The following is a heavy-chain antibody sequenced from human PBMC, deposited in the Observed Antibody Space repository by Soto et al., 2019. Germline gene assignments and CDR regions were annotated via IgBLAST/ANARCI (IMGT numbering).Heavy chain of an antibody. D-gene: IGHD4-17*01. J-gene: IGHJ4*02. CDR3: ARTTNGDYFDY. CDR2: IYYSGST. CDR1: GGYISSYY. V-gene: IGHV4-59*01. Sequence: SETLSLTCTVSGGYISSYYWSWIRQPPGKGLEWIGYIYYSGSTNYNPSLKSRVTISVDTSKNQFSLKLSSVTAADTAVYYCARTTNGDYFDYWGQGTLVSVSS.